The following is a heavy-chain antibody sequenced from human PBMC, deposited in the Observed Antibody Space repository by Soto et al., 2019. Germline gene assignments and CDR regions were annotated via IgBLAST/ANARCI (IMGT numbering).Heavy chain of an antibody. Sequence: ASVKVSCKVSGYTLTELSMHWVRQAPGKGLEWMGGFDPEDGETIYAQKLQGRDTKTEDTYTNTAYMEQSRQRSEDTAVYYCATPYYYDSSGYPAPFDYWGQG. CDR2: FDPEDGET. D-gene: IGHD3-22*01. CDR3: ATPYYYDSSGYPAPFDY. J-gene: IGHJ4*02. V-gene: IGHV1-24*01. CDR1: GYTLTELS.